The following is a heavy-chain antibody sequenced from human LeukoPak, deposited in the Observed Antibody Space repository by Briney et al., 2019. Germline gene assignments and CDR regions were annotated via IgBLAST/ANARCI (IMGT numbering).Heavy chain of an antibody. CDR3: ARDREHSSSYLDY. CDR1: GFTFSSYS. J-gene: IGHJ4*02. CDR2: ISSSSSYI. D-gene: IGHD6-19*01. Sequence: GGSLRLSCAASGFTFSSYSMNWVRQAPGKGLEWVSSISSSSSYIYYADSVKGRFTISRDNAKNSLYLQMNSLRAEDTAVYYCARDREHSSSYLDYWGQGTLVTVSS. V-gene: IGHV3-21*01.